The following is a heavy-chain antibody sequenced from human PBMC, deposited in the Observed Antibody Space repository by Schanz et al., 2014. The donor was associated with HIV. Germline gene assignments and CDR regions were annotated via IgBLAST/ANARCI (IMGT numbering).Heavy chain of an antibody. V-gene: IGHV1-46*01. CDR3: ARSETIAARPVWYFDL. CDR1: GYTFSGYY. Sequence: QVHLVQSGAEVKKPGASVKVSCKASGYTFSGYYMHWVRQAPGQGLEWMGIINPSGGSTSYAQKFQGRVTMTRDTSTSTVYMQLSSLRSEDTAVYYCARSETIAARPVWYFDLWGRGTLVTVSS. CDR2: INPSGGST. D-gene: IGHD6-6*01. J-gene: IGHJ2*01.